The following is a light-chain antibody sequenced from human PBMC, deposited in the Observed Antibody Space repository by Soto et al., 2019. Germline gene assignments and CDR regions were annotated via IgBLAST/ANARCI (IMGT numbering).Light chain of an antibody. V-gene: IGKV4-1*01. CDR1: QSVLYSSNNKNY. J-gene: IGKJ1*01. CDR2: WAS. CDR3: QQYYGSTWT. Sequence: DIVMTQSPDSLAVSLGERATINCKSSQSVLYSSNNKNYLAWYQQKPGQPPKLLIYWASTRQSGVPDRFSGGGSGTDFTLTISSLQAEDVAVYYCQQYYGSTWTFGQGTKVEIK.